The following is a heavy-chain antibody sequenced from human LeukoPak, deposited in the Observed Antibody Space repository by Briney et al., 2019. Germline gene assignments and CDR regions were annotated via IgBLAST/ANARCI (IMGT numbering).Heavy chain of an antibody. D-gene: IGHD3-3*01. CDR2: IYSGGST. V-gene: IGHV3-53*05. CDR1: GFTVGSNY. CDR3: ARDAIHYDFWSGYHEYYFDY. Sequence: GGSLRLSCAASGFTVGSNYMSWVRQAPGKGLEWVSVIYSGGSTYYADSVKGRFTISRDNSKNTLYLQMNSLRSEDTAVYYCARDAIHYDFWSGYHEYYFDYWGQGTLVTVSS. J-gene: IGHJ4*02.